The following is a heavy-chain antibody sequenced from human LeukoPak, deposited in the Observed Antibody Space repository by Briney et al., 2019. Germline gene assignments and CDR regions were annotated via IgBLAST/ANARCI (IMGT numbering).Heavy chain of an antibody. CDR1: GGTFSSYA. J-gene: IGHJ1*01. Sequence: ASVKVSCKASGGTFSSYAISWVRQAPGQGLEWTGGIIPIFGTANYAQKFQGRVTITPDESTSTAYMELSSLRSEDTAVYYWARANIVPVPRPFQHWCQGTLVTVPS. D-gene: IGHD3-16*02. CDR3: ARANIVPVPRPFQH. CDR2: IIPIFGTA. V-gene: IGHV1-69*01.